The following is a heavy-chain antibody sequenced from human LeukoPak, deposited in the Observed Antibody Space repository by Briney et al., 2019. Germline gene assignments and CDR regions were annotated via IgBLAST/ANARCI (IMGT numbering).Heavy chain of an antibody. CDR3: AKDHAYYYDSSGSTFDY. CDR1: GFTFSSYG. V-gene: IGHV3-30*02. J-gene: IGHJ4*02. D-gene: IGHD3-22*01. Sequence: PGGSLRLSCAASGFTFSSYGMHWVRQAPGKGLEGVAFIRYDGSNKYYADSVKGRFTISRDNSKNTLYLQMNSLRAEDTAVYYCAKDHAYYYDSSGSTFDYWGQGTLVTVSS. CDR2: IRYDGSNK.